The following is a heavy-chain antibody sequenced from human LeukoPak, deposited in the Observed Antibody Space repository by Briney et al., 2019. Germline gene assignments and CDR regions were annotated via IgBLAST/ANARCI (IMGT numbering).Heavy chain of an antibody. CDR3: TTERWGSGSYFYYYYYYGMDV. D-gene: IGHD3-10*01. CDR1: GFTFSNAW. V-gene: IGHV3-15*01. CDR2: IKSKTDGGTT. Sequence: GGSLRLSCAASGFTFSNAWMSWVRQAPGKGLEWVGRIKSKTDGGTTDYAAPVKGRFTISRDDSKNTLYLQMNSLKTEDTAVYYCTTERWGSGSYFYYYYYYGMDVWGKGTTVTVSS. J-gene: IGHJ6*04.